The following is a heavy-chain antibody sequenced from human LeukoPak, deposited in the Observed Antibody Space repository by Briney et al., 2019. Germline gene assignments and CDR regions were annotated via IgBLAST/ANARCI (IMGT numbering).Heavy chain of an antibody. Sequence: ASVKVSCKVSGYTLTELSMHWVRQAPGKGLEWMGGFGPEDGETIYAQKFQGRVTMTEDTSTDTAYMELSSLRSEDTAVYYCATDPVFHYYGSGSYGMDVWGQGTTVTVSS. J-gene: IGHJ6*02. CDR1: GYTLTELS. CDR3: ATDPVFHYYGSGSYGMDV. D-gene: IGHD3-10*01. V-gene: IGHV1-24*01. CDR2: FGPEDGET.